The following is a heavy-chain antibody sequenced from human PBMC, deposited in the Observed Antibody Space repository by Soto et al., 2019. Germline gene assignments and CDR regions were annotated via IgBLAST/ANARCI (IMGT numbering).Heavy chain of an antibody. Sequence: PGGSLRLSCAASGFTFTTYWMSWVRQAPGKGLEWVATINLDGTEKYYVDSVKGRFTISRDNAKRTVHLQMNSLRAEDTAVYYCVRAYKYGGDSYPNFDYWGQGTLVTVSS. V-gene: IGHV3-7*01. CDR3: VRAYKYGGDSYPNFDY. CDR2: INLDGTEK. CDR1: GFTFTTYW. J-gene: IGHJ4*02. D-gene: IGHD2-21*02.